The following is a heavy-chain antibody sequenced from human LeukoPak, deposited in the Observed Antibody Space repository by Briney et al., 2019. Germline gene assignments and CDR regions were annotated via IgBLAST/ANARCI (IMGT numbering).Heavy chain of an antibody. D-gene: IGHD3-9*01. CDR2: IYYSGST. Sequence: PSETLPLTCTVSGGSISSYYWSWIRQPPGKGLEWVWYIYYSGSTNYNPSPKSRGTISVDTSQNQFSLKMSSVTAADKAVYYCARDAGVLRYFDWSTDAFDIWGQGTMVTVSS. J-gene: IGHJ3*02. V-gene: IGHV4-59*01. CDR3: ARDAGVLRYFDWSTDAFDI. CDR1: GGSISSYY.